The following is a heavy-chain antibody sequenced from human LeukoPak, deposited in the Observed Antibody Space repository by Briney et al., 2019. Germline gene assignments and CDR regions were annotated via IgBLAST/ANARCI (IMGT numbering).Heavy chain of an antibody. V-gene: IGHV4-39*01. CDR3: AVSPDYYCMDV. Sequence: SETLSLTCTVSGGSISSSSYYWGWIRHPPEKGLGWIGYIYYSGSTYYNPSLKSRVTISVDTSKNQFSLKLGSVTAADTAVYYCAVSPDYYCMDVWGNGTTVTVSS. CDR1: GGSISSSSYY. CDR2: IYYSGST. J-gene: IGHJ6*03.